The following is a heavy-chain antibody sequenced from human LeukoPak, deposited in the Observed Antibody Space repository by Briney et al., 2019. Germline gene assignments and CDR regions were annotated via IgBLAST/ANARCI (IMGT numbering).Heavy chain of an antibody. CDR2: IWYDGSNK. Sequence: GGSLRLSCAASGFTFSSYGMRWVRQAPGKGLEWVAVIWYDGSNKYYADSVKGRFTISRDNSKNTLYLQMNSLRAEDTAVYYCARDLYVGNSAFDYWGQGTLVTVSS. CDR3: ARDLYVGNSAFDY. CDR1: GFTFSSYG. D-gene: IGHD4-23*01. J-gene: IGHJ4*02. V-gene: IGHV3-33*01.